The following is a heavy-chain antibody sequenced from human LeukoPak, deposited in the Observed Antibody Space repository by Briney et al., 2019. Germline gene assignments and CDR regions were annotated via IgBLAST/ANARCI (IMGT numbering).Heavy chain of an antibody. J-gene: IGHJ4*02. Sequence: PGGSLRLSCAASGFTFRNEWLSWVRQAPGKGLEWVANINKDGSEKNYPDSVKGRVTISRDNAENSLYLQMNSLRAEDTAVYFCAIDRVGGYYKYWGQGTLVTVSS. V-gene: IGHV3-7*01. D-gene: IGHD3-10*01. CDR3: AIDRVGGYYKY. CDR2: INKDGSEK. CDR1: GFTFRNEW.